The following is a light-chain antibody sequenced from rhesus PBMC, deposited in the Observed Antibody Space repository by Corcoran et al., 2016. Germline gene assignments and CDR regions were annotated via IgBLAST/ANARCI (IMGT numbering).Light chain of an antibody. CDR2: KAS. V-gene: IGKV1-22*01. J-gene: IGKJ2*01. Sequence: DIQMTQSPSSLSASVGDTVTITCRASQGISNNLAWYQQKPGKVPKLLGYKASSLKGGVPSRFSGSGSGTDFTRTISSLQPEDVASYYGLQYYSSPYSFGQGTKVEIK. CDR1: QGISNN. CDR3: LQYYSSPYS.